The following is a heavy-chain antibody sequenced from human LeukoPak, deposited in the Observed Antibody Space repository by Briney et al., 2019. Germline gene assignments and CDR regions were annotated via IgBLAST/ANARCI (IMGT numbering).Heavy chain of an antibody. J-gene: IGHJ4*02. V-gene: IGHV3-30*18. CDR1: GFTFSSYG. CDR2: ISYDGGNK. D-gene: IGHD6-13*01. CDR3: AKEHSSWPTQLDY. Sequence: GRSLRLSCAASGFTFSSYGMHWVRQAPGKGLEWVAIISYDGGNKYYADSVKGRFTISRDNSKNTLYLQMHSLRAEDTAVYYCAKEHSSWPTQLDYWGQGTLVTVSS.